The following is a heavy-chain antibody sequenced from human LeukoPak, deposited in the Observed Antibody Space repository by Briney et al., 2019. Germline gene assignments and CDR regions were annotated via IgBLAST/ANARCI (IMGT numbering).Heavy chain of an antibody. V-gene: IGHV3-64D*06. CDR1: GFTFSSYA. D-gene: IGHD3-9*01. CDR3: VKWDYDILTGSFDC. J-gene: IGHJ4*02. Sequence: PGGSLRLSCSASGFTFSSYAMHWVRQAPGKGLEYVSAISSNGGSTYYADSVKGRFTISRDNSKNTLYLQMSSLRAEDTAVYYCVKWDYDILTGSFDCWGQGTLVTVSS. CDR2: ISSNGGST.